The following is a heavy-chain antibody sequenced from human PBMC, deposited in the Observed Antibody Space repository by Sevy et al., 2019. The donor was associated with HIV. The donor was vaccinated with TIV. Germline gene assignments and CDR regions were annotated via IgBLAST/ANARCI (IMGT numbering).Heavy chain of an antibody. V-gene: IGHV1-18*04. Sequence: ASVKVSCKASGYTFTSYGISWVRQAPGQGLQWMGWISGYNRNTKYAQNFQGRVIMTTETSTSTANMELGSLTSDDTAVYYCARLGDTFFDFWSGYYPLPIMDVWGQGTTVTVSS. CDR2: ISGYNRNT. CDR1: GYTFTSYG. D-gene: IGHD3-3*01. CDR3: ARLGDTFFDFWSGYYPLPIMDV. J-gene: IGHJ6*02.